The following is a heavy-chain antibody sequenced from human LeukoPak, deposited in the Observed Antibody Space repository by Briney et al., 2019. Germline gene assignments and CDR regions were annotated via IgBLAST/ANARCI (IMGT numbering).Heavy chain of an antibody. CDR2: IIPIFGTA. Sequence: SVNVSCKASLGTFSNYAISGVRPAPGQGREWMGGIIPIFGTANYPQKFQGRLTITADKSTSTAYMELSSLRSEETAVYYCARGFRSRRGYSYGSHYYYGMDVWGKGTTLTVSS. J-gene: IGHJ6*04. D-gene: IGHD5-18*01. CDR3: ARGFRSRRGYSYGSHYYYGMDV. V-gene: IGHV1-69*06. CDR1: LGTFSNYA.